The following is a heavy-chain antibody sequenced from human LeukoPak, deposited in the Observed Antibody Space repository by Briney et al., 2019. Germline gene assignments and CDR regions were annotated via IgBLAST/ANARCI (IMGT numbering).Heavy chain of an antibody. CDR2: IYPGDSDT. Sequence: GESLKISCKGSGYRFTSYWIGWVRQMPGKGLEWMGIIYPGDSDTRYSPSFQGQVTISADKSISTAYLQWSSLKASDTAMYYCARPHYYDSSGYYMGAFDIWGQGTMVTVSS. CDR3: ARPHYYDSSGYYMGAFDI. V-gene: IGHV5-51*01. D-gene: IGHD3-22*01. J-gene: IGHJ3*02. CDR1: GYRFTSYW.